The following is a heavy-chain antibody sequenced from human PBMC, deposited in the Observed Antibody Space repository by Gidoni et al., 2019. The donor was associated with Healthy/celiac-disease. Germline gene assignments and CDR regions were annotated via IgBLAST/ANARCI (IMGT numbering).Heavy chain of an antibody. D-gene: IGHD6-6*01. V-gene: IGHV4-39*01. CDR3: ARHKYSSSSSFAFDI. J-gene: IGHJ3*02. CDR1: GGSISSSSYY. CDR2: IYYSGST. Sequence: QLQLQESGPGLVKPSETLSLTCTVSGGSISSSSYYWGWIRQPPGKGLEWIGSIYYSGSTYYNPSLKSRVTISVDTSKNQFSLKLSSVTAADTAVYYCARHKYSSSSSFAFDIWGQGTMVTVSS.